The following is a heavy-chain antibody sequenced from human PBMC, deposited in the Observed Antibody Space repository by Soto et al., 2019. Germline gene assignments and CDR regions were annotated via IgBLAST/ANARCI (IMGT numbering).Heavy chain of an antibody. V-gene: IGHV1-18*01. CDR2: ISAYNGNT. CDR1: GYTFTSYA. CDR3: ARGGYYDSSGSRNYHYYGMNV. D-gene: IGHD3-22*01. J-gene: IGHJ6*02. Sequence: EASVKVSCKASGYTFTSYAMHWVRQAPGQGLEWMGWISAYNGNTNYAQNFQGRVSMTTDTSTKTAYMEVRSLRSDDTAVYYCARGGYYDSSGSRNYHYYGMNVWGQGTTVTVSS.